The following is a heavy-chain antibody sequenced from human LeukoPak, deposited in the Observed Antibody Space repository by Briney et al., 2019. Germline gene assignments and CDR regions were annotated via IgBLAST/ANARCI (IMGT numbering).Heavy chain of an antibody. CDR3: AKGGGSGSYSPSDY. J-gene: IGHJ4*02. CDR2: IKHDGSEK. Sequence: GGSLRLSCAASGFTFGSYWMTWVPQAPGNGLEWVDTIKHDGSEKYYVDSVKGRFTISRDNAKTSLFLQLNSLRAEDTAVYYCAKGGGSGSYSPSDYWGQGTLVTVSS. V-gene: IGHV3-7*03. CDR1: GFTFGSYW. D-gene: IGHD3-10*01.